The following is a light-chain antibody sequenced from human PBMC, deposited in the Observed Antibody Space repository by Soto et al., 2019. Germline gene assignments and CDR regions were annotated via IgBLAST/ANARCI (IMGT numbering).Light chain of an antibody. V-gene: IGLV2-14*03. CDR1: NSDVGGYNY. CDR3: TSYTSRHLGV. CDR2: DVT. Sequence: QSALTQPASVSGSLGQSFTISCTGTNSDVGGYNYVSWYQHHPGRAPKLMIFDVTNRPSGVSNRFSGSKSGNTASLTISGLRAEDEADYYCTSYTSRHLGVFGGGTKLTVL. J-gene: IGLJ2*01.